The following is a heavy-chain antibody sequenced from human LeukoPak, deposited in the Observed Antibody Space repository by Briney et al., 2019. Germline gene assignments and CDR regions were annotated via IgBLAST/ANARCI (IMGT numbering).Heavy chain of an antibody. V-gene: IGHV1-18*01. CDR1: AYTFTSYG. Sequence: ASVKVSCKASAYTFTSYGISWVRQAPGQGLEWMGWISVYNGHTNYAQNLQGRVTMTTDTSTSTAYMELRSLRYDDTAVYYCAREVYYGSGSYFDSWGQGTLVTVSS. D-gene: IGHD3-10*01. CDR2: ISVYNGHT. CDR3: AREVYYGSGSYFDS. J-gene: IGHJ4*02.